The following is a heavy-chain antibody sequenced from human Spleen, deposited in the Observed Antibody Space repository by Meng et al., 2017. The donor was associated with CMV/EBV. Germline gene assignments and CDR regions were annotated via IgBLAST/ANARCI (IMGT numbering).Heavy chain of an antibody. CDR2: ISWDGGYT. CDR1: GFTFDDYT. CDR3: VKDDYGGNSGALDI. Sequence: GESLKISCAASGFTFDDYTMHWVRHAPGKGLEWVSLISWDGGYTYYADSVKGRFTISRDNSKNSLYLQMYSLRSEDTAFYYCVKDDYGGNSGALDIWGQGTMVTVSS. V-gene: IGHV3-43*01. J-gene: IGHJ3*02. D-gene: IGHD4-23*01.